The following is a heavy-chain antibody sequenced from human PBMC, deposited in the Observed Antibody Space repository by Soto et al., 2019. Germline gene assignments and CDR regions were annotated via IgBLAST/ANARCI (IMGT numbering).Heavy chain of an antibody. CDR1: GYTFTSYG. CDR3: ASGEDYYGSGSTTPFDY. V-gene: IGHV1-18*01. Sequence: QVQLVQSGAEVKKPGASVKVSCKASGYTFTSYGISWVRQAPGQGLEWMGWISAYNGNTNYAQKLQGRVTMTTDSSTSTAYMELRSLRCDDTAVYYCASGEDYYGSGSTTPFDYWGQGTLVTVSS. J-gene: IGHJ4*02. CDR2: ISAYNGNT. D-gene: IGHD3-10*01.